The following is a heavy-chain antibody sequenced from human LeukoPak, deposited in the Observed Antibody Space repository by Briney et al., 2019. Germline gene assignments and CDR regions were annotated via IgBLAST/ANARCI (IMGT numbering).Heavy chain of an antibody. CDR1: GGSFSGYY. D-gene: IGHD5-12*01. V-gene: IGHV4-34*01. J-gene: IGHJ4*02. CDR2: INHSGST. Sequence: SETLSLTCAVYGGSFSGYYWSLIRQPPGKGLEWIGEINHSGSTNYNPSLKSRVTISVDTSKNQFSLKLSSVTAADTAVYYCARKKWLRSPTFDYWGQGTLVTVSS. CDR3: ARKKWLRSPTFDY.